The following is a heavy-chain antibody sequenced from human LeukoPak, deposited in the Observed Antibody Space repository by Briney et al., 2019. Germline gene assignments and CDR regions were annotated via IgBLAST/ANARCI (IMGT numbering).Heavy chain of an antibody. J-gene: IGHJ6*03. CDR1: GYTFTGYY. Sequence: GASVKVSCKASGYTFTGYYMHWVRQAPGQGLEWMGWINPNSGGTNYAQKFQGRVTMTRDTSISTAYMELSRLRSDVTAVYYCARDPAPIVVVPAAPGLARAYYYYYMDVWGKGTTVTVSS. V-gene: IGHV1-2*02. CDR3: ARDPAPIVVVPAAPGLARAYYYYYMDV. CDR2: INPNSGGT. D-gene: IGHD2-2*01.